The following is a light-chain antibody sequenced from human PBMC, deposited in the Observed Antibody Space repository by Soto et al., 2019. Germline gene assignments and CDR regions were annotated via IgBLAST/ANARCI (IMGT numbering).Light chain of an antibody. CDR3: QQYDSSPLT. V-gene: IGKV3-20*01. CDR2: GAS. J-gene: IGKJ4*01. CDR1: QSVRSHY. Sequence: EIVLTQSPGTLSLSSGERATLSCRASQSVRSHYLAWYQQKPDQAPRLLIYGASSRATGIPERFGGSGSGTDVTLNISRLEPEDFAVYYCQQYDSSPLTFGGGTKVEIK.